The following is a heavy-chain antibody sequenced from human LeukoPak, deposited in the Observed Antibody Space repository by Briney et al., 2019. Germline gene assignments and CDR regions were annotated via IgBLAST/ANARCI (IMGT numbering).Heavy chain of an antibody. D-gene: IGHD5-18*01. CDR2: VSTYNGNT. CDR3: ARDVDTATDQINDY. V-gene: IGHV1-18*03. J-gene: IGHJ4*02. Sequence: AASVKVSCKASGYTFTSHGISWVRQAPGQGLEWMGWVSTYNGNTNYVPKYQGRVTMTTDTSTSTAYMELRSLRSDDMAVYYCARDVDTATDQINDYWGQGTLVTVSS. CDR1: GYTFTSHG.